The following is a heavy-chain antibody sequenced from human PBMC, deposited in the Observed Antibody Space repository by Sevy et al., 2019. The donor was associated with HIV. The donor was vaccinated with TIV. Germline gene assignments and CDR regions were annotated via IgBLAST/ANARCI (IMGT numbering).Heavy chain of an antibody. CDR2: IWYDGNNE. CDR1: GFTFTKFG. D-gene: IGHD6-13*01. Sequence: GGSLRLSCAASGFTFTKFGMHWVRQAPGKGLEWVAGIWYDGNNEDYADSVKGRFTISGDNSKNTVYLQMNSLRAEDTAVYYCAKGIAASGYYFDFWGQGTLVTVSS. CDR3: AKGIAASGYYFDF. V-gene: IGHV3-33*06. J-gene: IGHJ4*02.